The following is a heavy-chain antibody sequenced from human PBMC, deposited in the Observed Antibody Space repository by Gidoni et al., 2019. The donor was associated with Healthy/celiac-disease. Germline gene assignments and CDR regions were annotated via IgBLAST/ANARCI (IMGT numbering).Heavy chain of an antibody. J-gene: IGHJ5*02. Sequence: QVQLVQSGAEVKKPGSSVKVSCKASGVTFSSYAISWVRQAPGQGLEWMGGIIPIFGTANYAQKFQGRVTITADESTSTAYMELSSLRSEDTAVYYCARDPISRYCSSTSCYREGWFDPWGQGTLVTVSS. CDR2: IIPIFGTA. CDR3: ARDPISRYCSSTSCYREGWFDP. V-gene: IGHV1-69*01. CDR1: GVTFSSYA. D-gene: IGHD2-2*02.